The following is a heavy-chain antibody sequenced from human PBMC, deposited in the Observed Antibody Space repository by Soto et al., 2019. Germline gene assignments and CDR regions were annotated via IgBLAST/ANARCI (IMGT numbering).Heavy chain of an antibody. D-gene: IGHD3-22*01. Sequence: PGGSLRLSCVASGFTFNNAWMNWVRQAPGKGLEWVGRIKSKTDDGTTDYAAPVKGRFTISRDDSENTVYLQMNNLQTEDTAVYYCATSPGFYDSSPFDYWGQGTLVTVSS. V-gene: IGHV3-15*07. J-gene: IGHJ4*02. CDR1: GFTFNNAW. CDR3: ATSPGFYDSSPFDY. CDR2: IKSKTDDGTT.